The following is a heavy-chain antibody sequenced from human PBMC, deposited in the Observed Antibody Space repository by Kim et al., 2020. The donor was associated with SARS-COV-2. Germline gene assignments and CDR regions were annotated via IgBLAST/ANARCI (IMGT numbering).Heavy chain of an antibody. CDR2: IYSGGST. V-gene: IGHV3-66*02. CDR1: GFTVSSNY. CDR3: ARGPTYYYDSSGYFTFDY. J-gene: IGHJ4*02. Sequence: GGSLRLSCAASGFTVSSNYMSWVRQAPGKGLELVSVIYSGGSTYYADSVKGRFTISRDNSKNTLYLQMNSLRAEDTAVYYCARGPTYYYDSSGYFTFDYWGQGALVSVSS. D-gene: IGHD3-22*01.